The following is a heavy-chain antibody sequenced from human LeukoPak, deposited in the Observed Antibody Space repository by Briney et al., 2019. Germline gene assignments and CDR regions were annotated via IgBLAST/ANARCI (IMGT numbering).Heavy chain of an antibody. CDR1: GYTFTSYG. Sequence: ASVKVSCKASGYTFTSYGISWVRQAPGQGLEWMGWISAYNGNTNYAQKLQGRVTMTTDTSTSTAYMELRSLRSDGTAVYYCARKFDYVWGSYRYDFDYWGQGTLVTVSS. D-gene: IGHD3-16*02. J-gene: IGHJ4*02. CDR2: ISAYNGNT. V-gene: IGHV1-18*01. CDR3: ARKFDYVWGSYRYDFDY.